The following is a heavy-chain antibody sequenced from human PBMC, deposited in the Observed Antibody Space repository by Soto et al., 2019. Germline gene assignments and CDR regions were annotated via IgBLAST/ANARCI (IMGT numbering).Heavy chain of an antibody. CDR1: GFTFSSYA. CDR2: ISGSGGSS. V-gene: IGHV3-23*01. D-gene: IGHD2-15*01. CDR3: AKYLFLDIVVVGAAPRNYYYMDV. J-gene: IGHJ6*03. Sequence: EVQLLESGGGLVQPGGSLRLSCAASGFTFSSYAMSWVRQAPGKGLEWVSAISGSGGSSYYADSVKGRCTISRDNSKNTLYLQMNSVRAEDTAVYYCAKYLFLDIVVVGAAPRNYYYMDVWGKGTTVTVSS.